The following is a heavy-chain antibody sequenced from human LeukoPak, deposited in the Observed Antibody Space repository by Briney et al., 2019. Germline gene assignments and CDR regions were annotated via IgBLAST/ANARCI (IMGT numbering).Heavy chain of an antibody. CDR3: ARHGRLDDFWSGYYDD. CDR2: IYPGDSDT. J-gene: IGHJ4*02. V-gene: IGHV5-51*01. CDR1: GYRFTSYW. D-gene: IGHD3-3*01. Sequence: GESLKISCKGSGYRFTSYWIGWVRHMPGKGLEWMGIIYPGDSDTRYSPSFQGQVTISADTSISTAYPQWSSLKASDTATYYCARHGRLDDFWSGYYDDWGQGTLVTVSS.